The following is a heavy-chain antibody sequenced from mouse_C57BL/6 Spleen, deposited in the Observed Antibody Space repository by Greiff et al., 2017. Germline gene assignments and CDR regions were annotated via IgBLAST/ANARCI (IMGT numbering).Heavy chain of an antibody. D-gene: IGHD2-10*01. CDR3: VREAYFFFDY. J-gene: IGHJ2*01. V-gene: IGHV10-1*01. CDR1: GFSFNTYA. CDR2: IRSKSNNYAT. Sequence: EVKLMESGGGLVQPKGSLKLSCAASGFSFNTYAMNWVRQAPGKGLEWVARIRSKSNNYATYYADSVKDRFSISRDDSESMRYLQMNNLKTEDTAMYYCVREAYFFFDYWGQGTTLTVSS.